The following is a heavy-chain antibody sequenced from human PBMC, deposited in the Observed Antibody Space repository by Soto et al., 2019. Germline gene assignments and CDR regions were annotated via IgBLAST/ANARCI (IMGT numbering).Heavy chain of an antibody. CDR2: ISYDGSNK. V-gene: IGHV3-30*18. CDR3: AKVRGSSGSNWFDP. Sequence: ESGGGVVQPGRSLRLSCAASGFTFSSYGMHWVRQAPGKGLEWVAVISYDGSNKYYADSVKGRFTISRDNSKNTLYLQMNSLRAEDTAVYYCAKVRGSSGSNWFDPWGQGTLVTVSS. D-gene: IGHD3-22*01. J-gene: IGHJ5*02. CDR1: GFTFSSYG.